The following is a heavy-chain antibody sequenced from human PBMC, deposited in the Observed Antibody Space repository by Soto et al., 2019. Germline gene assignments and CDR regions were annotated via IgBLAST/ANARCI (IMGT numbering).Heavy chain of an antibody. CDR1: GFTFSSYW. V-gene: IGHV3-74*01. D-gene: IGHD4-17*01. J-gene: IGHJ4*02. CDR3: ATRDLTVTGFGY. Sequence: EVQLVESGGGLVQPGGSLRLSCAASGFTFSSYWMHWVRQAPGKGLVWVSRINSDGSTTHYADSVKGRFTISRDNARKTLYLQMNSLRAEDTAIYYCATRDLTVTGFGYWGQGTLVTVSS. CDR2: INSDGSTT.